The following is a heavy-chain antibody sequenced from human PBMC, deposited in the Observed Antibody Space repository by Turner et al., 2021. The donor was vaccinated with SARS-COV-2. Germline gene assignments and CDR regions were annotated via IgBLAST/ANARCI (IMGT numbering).Heavy chain of an antibody. V-gene: IGHV3-30*18. J-gene: IGHJ4*02. CDR3: AKSGGIYGSGGNCYSSYFDY. Sequence: QVQLVESGGGVVQRGRSLRLSCAASGLTLSSYGMHWVRQAPGKGLECVAVISDDGGNKYNADSVKGRFTTARDNSNNTLYLQMNSLRAEDTAVYSCAKSGGIYGSGGNCYSSYFDYWGQGTLVTVSS. CDR2: ISDDGGNK. CDR1: GLTLSSYG. D-gene: IGHD2-15*01.